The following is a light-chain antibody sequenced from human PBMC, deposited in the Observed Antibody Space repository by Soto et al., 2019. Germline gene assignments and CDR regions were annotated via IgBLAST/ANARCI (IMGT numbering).Light chain of an antibody. V-gene: IGKV3-20*01. CDR1: QSVTSSH. Sequence: EIVLTQTPGTLSLSPGERATLSCRASQSVTSSHLAWYQQKPGQAPRLLIYGASTRATGIPDRFSGSGSDTDFTLTISSLQAEDVAVYYCQHYYSVPLSFGGGTKVEIK. CDR3: QHYYSVPLS. CDR2: GAS. J-gene: IGKJ4*01.